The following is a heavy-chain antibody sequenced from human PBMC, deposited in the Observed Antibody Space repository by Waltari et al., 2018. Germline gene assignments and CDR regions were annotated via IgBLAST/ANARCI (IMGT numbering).Heavy chain of an antibody. Sequence: QVQLQESGPGLVKPPETLSTTCTVSGGSISSHYWSWIRQPPGKGLEWIGYIYYSGSTNYNPSLKSRVTISVDTSKNQFSLKLSSVTAADTAVYYCAGSGYDSPLFWGQGTMVTVSS. D-gene: IGHD3-22*01. V-gene: IGHV4-59*11. J-gene: IGHJ3*01. CDR3: AGSGYDSPLF. CDR1: GGSISSHY. CDR2: IYYSGST.